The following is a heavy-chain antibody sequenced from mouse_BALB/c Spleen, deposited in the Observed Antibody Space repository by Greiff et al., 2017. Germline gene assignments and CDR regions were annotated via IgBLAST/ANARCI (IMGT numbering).Heavy chain of an antibody. V-gene: IGHV1-18*01. Sequence: EVQLQQSGPELVKPGASVKIPCKASGYTFTDYNMDWVKQSHGKSLEWIGDINPNNGGTIYNQKFKGKATLTVDKSSSTAYMELRSLTSEDTAVYYCARKNYRYGYYAMDYWGQGTSVTVSS. CDR2: INPNNGGT. J-gene: IGHJ4*01. D-gene: IGHD2-14*01. CDR3: ARKNYRYGYYAMDY. CDR1: GYTFTDYN.